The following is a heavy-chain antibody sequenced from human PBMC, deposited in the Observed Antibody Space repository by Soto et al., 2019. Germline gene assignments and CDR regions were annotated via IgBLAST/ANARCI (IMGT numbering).Heavy chain of an antibody. D-gene: IGHD6-19*01. Sequence: PSLTCTVSGGSLSSYYWSWIRQPPGKGLEWIGYIYYSGSTNYNPSLKSRVTISVDTSKNQFSLKLSSVTAADTAVYYCAREGLAGWFDPWGQGTLVTVSS. V-gene: IGHV4-59*01. J-gene: IGHJ5*02. CDR3: AREGLAGWFDP. CDR1: GGSLSSYY. CDR2: IYYSGST.